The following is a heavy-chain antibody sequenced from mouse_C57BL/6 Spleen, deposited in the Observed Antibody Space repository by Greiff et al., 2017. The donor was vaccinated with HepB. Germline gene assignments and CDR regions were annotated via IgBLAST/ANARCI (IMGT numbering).Heavy chain of an antibody. J-gene: IGHJ4*01. V-gene: IGHV1-63*01. CDR2: IYPGGGYT. D-gene: IGHD2-13*01. Sequence: ESGAELVRPGTSVKMSCKASGYTFTNYWIGWAKQRPGHGLEWIGDIYPGGGYTNYNEKFKGKATLTADKSSSTAYMQFSSLTSEDSAIYYCARGDEPYAMDYWGQGTSVTVSS. CDR3: ARGDEPYAMDY. CDR1: GYTFTNYW.